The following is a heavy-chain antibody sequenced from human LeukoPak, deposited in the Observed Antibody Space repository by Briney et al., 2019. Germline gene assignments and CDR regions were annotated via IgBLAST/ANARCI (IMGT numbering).Heavy chain of an antibody. D-gene: IGHD1-26*01. CDR2: INHSGST. CDR1: GGSFSGYY. Sequence: PSETLSLTCAVYGGSFSGYYWSWIRQPPGKGLEWIGEINHSGSTNYNPSLKSRVTISVDTSKNQFSLKLSSVTAADTAVYYCARVGRVKRFDPWAREPWSPSPQ. J-gene: IGHJ5*02. V-gene: IGHV4-34*01. CDR3: ARVGRVKRFDP.